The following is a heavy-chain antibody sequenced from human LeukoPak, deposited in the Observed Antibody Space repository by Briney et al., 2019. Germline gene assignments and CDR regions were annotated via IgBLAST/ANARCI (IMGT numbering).Heavy chain of an antibody. Sequence: GASVNVSCKASGYTFTSYGISWVRQAPGQGLEWMGWISAYNGNTNYAQKLQGRVTMTTDTSTSTAYMELRSLRSDDTAVYYCAREATKSIYYDSSGYYYYGYWGQGTLVTVSS. V-gene: IGHV1-18*01. CDR3: AREATKSIYYDSSGYYYYGY. J-gene: IGHJ4*02. D-gene: IGHD3-22*01. CDR2: ISAYNGNT. CDR1: GYTFTSYG.